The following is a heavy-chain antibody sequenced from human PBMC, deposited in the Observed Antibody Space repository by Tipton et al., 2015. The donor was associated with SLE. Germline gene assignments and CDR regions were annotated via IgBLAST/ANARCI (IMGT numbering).Heavy chain of an antibody. CDR1: GFTFSSYW. CDR3: ASSKIRKRELLSYYYYGMDV. CDR2: IKQDGSEK. D-gene: IGHD1-26*01. Sequence: SLRLSCAASGFTFSSYWMSWVRQAPGKGLEWVANIKQDGSEKYYVDSVKGRFTISRDNAKNSLYLQMNSLRAEDTAVYYCASSKIRKRELLSYYYYGMDVWGQGTTVTVSS. J-gene: IGHJ6*02. V-gene: IGHV3-7*05.